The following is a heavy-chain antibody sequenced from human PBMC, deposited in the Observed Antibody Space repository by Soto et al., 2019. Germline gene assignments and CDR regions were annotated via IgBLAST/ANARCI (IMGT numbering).Heavy chain of an antibody. J-gene: IGHJ4*02. Sequence: RGRKEHGQGLEWMGGIIPIFGTANYAQKFQGRVTITADESTSTAYMELSSLRSEDTAVYYCARVQGRLELHQLDYWGQGTLVTVSS. CDR3: ARVQGRLELHQLDY. CDR2: IIPIFGTA. V-gene: IGHV1-69*01. D-gene: IGHD1-7*01.